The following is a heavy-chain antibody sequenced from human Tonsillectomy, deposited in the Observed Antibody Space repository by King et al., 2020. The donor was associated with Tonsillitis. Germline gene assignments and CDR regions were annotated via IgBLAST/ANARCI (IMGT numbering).Heavy chain of an antibody. CDR2: IYYSGTT. Sequence: HVQLQESGPGLVKPSETLSLICTVPGGAITSYYWSWIRQPPGKELEWIGHIYYSGTTNYNTSLKSRVTISVDTSKRQFSLNLSSMTPADTAVYYCARIPHTNGYLWAFDVWGRGTMVTVSS. CDR1: GGAITSYY. J-gene: IGHJ3*01. D-gene: IGHD2-8*01. CDR3: ARIPHTNGYLWAFDV. V-gene: IGHV4-59*01.